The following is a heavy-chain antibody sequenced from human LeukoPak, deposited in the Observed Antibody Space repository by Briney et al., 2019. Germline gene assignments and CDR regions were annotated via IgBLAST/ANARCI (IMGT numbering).Heavy chain of an antibody. CDR3: ARGTPRVLPAVRGVIWFDP. CDR1: GRSISSYY. J-gene: IGHJ5*02. D-gene: IGHD3-10*01. CDR2: IDYSGST. Sequence: AETLSLTCTVSGRSISSYYWSWIRQPPGKGLEWVVYIDYSGSTDYNPSLKSRVTISVDTSKNQFSLKLSSVTAADTAVYYCARGTPRVLPAVRGVIWFDPWGQGTLVTVSS. V-gene: IGHV4-59*01.